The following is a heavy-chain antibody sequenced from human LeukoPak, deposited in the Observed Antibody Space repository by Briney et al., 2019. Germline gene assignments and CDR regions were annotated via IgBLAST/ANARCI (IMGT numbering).Heavy chain of an antibody. CDR1: GYTFTSYD. V-gene: IGHV1-8*01. Sequence: ASVKVSCKASGYTFTSYDINWVRQATGQGLEWMGWMNPNSGNTGYAQKFQGRVTMTRNTSISTAYMELRSLRSEDTAVYYCASSIRRDSGSSEGGWFDPWGQGTLVTVSS. D-gene: IGHD6-13*01. CDR2: MNPNSGNT. J-gene: IGHJ5*02. CDR3: ASSIRRDSGSSEGGWFDP.